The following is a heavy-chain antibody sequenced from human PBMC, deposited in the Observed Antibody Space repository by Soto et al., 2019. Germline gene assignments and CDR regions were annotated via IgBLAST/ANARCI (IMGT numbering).Heavy chain of an antibody. Sequence: PSETLSLTCTVSGGSISSGDYYWSWIRQPPGKGLEWIGYIYYSGSTYYNPSLKSRVTISVDTSKNQFSLKLSSVTAADTAVYYCARGLRILMVRGVMTPNWFDPWGQGTLVTVSS. V-gene: IGHV4-30-4*01. CDR3: ARGLRILMVRGVMTPNWFDP. CDR2: IYYSGST. D-gene: IGHD3-10*01. J-gene: IGHJ5*02. CDR1: GGSISSGDYY.